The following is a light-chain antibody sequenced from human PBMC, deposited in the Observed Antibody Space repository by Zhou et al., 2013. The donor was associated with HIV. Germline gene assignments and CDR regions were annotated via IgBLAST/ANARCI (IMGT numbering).Light chain of an antibody. V-gene: IGKV1-5*01. CDR2: TSS. J-gene: IGKJ4*01. CDR1: QNINTY. CDR3: QQYNTYST. Sequence: DIQMTQSPSSLSASVGDTVTISCRASQNINTYLNWYQQKPGKAPKLLIFTSSSLQNGVPSRFRGSGSGTQYTLSINGLQPDDSATYYCQQYNTYSTFGGGTKVEI.